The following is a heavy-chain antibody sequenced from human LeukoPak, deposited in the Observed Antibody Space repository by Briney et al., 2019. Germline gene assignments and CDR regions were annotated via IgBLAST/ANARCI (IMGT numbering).Heavy chain of an antibody. V-gene: IGHV1-69*13. D-gene: IGHD1-1*01. Sequence: ASVKVSCKASGGTFSSYAISWMRQAPGQGLEWMGGIIPIFGTANYAQKFQGRVTITADESTSTAYMELSSLRSEDTAVYYCASAYNWNDGVAFDIWGQGTMVTVPS. J-gene: IGHJ3*02. CDR3: ASAYNWNDGVAFDI. CDR1: GGTFSSYA. CDR2: IIPIFGTA.